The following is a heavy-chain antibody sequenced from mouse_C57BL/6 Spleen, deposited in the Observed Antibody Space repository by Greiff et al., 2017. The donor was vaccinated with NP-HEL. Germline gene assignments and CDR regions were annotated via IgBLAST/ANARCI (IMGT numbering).Heavy chain of an antibody. CDR2: ISAGGSYT. Sequence: EVKVVESGGGLVKPGGSLKLSCAASGFTFSSYAMSWVRQTPEKRLEWVATISAGGSYTYYPDNLKGRFTLSRDNAKNNLYLQMSHLKSEDTAMYYCARAPFITTVVGYFDYWGQGTTLTVAS. CDR1: GFTFSSYA. V-gene: IGHV5-4*03. J-gene: IGHJ2*01. CDR3: ARAPFITTVVGYFDY. D-gene: IGHD1-1*01.